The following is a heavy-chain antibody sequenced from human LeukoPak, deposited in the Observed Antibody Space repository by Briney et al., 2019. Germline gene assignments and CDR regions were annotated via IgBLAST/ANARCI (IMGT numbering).Heavy chain of an antibody. Sequence: AASVKVSCKASGYTFTGYYMHWVRQAPGQGLEWMGWINPNSGGTNYAQKFQGRVTMTRDTSISTAYMELSRLRSDDTAVYYCARSDPVLRFLEWLPSRYMDVWGKGTTVTVSS. CDR2: INPNSGGT. CDR3: ARSDPVLRFLEWLPSRYMDV. J-gene: IGHJ6*03. CDR1: GYTFTGYY. V-gene: IGHV1-2*02. D-gene: IGHD3-3*01.